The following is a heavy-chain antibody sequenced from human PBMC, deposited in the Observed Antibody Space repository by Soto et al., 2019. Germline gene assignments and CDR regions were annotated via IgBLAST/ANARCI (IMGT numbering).Heavy chain of an antibody. CDR3: AHRKVWFWELFANWLDP. J-gene: IGHJ5*02. CDR2: IYWDDAK. V-gene: IGHV2-5*02. CDR1: GFSLSTSGVG. D-gene: IGHD3-10*01. Sequence: QITLKESGPTLVKPTQTLTPTCTFSGFSLSTSGVGVGWIRQPPGKAMDRLALIYWDDAKRYSPSLKSRPTINQDSSKTQVVLRMTNMDPVDTATYYCAHRKVWFWELFANWLDPWGQGTLVTVSS.